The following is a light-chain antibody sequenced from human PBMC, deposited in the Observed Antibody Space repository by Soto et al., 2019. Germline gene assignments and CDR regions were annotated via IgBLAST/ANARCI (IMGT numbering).Light chain of an antibody. CDR2: DAS. J-gene: IGKJ2*01. CDR1: QSISSR. V-gene: IGKV1-5*01. CDR3: QQYNSFSRT. Sequence: DIPMTQSPSTLSASVGDRVTITCRASQSISSRLAWYQQKPGKAPKLLIYDASNLESGVPSRFSGSGSGTEFSLTISSLQPDDFATYYCQQYNSFSRTFGQGTKLEIK.